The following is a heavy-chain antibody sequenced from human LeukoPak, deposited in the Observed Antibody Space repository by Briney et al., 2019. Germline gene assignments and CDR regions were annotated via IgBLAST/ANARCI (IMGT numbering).Heavy chain of an antibody. CDR1: GGSFSVYS. D-gene: IGHD6-6*01. CDR3: AKVGLVDSSGLPDY. V-gene: IGHV1-69*13. Sequence: SVTVSCKASGGSFSVYSINWVRQAPRQGLEWVGGIIPIFGRGKYAQDFQGRVTITADESTSTVYMELSSLRYEDTAVYYCAKVGLVDSSGLPDYWGQGTLVTVSS. J-gene: IGHJ4*02. CDR2: IIPIFGRG.